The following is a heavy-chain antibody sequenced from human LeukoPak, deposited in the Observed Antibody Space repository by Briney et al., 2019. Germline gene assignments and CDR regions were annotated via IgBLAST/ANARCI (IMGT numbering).Heavy chain of an antibody. D-gene: IGHD3-22*01. V-gene: IGHV3-74*01. CDR3: ARAPSETGGYYPEYFRH. Sequence: GGSLRLSCAASGFTCTNYWMHWVRQAPGKGLVWVSRIKGDGSANYADSVKGRFTISRDNAKNTVSLQMNSLRAEDTGVYYCARAPSETGGYYPEYFRHWGEGTLVTVSS. CDR2: IKGDGSA. CDR1: GFTCTNYW. J-gene: IGHJ1*01.